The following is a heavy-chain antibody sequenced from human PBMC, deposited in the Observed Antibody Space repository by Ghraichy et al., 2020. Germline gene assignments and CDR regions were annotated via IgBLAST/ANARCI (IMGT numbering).Heavy chain of an antibody. V-gene: IGHV4-39*01. CDR3: ARLEGRSYYYYYMDV. J-gene: IGHJ6*03. CDR2: IFYSGDN. Sequence: SQTLSLTCTVSGDSISSSSYYWGWIRQPPGKGLEWIGSIFYSGDNYFNQSLKSRVTISVDTSKNQFSLRLSSVTAADTAVYYCARLEGRSYYYYYMDVWGKGTTVTVSS. CDR1: GDSISSSSYY.